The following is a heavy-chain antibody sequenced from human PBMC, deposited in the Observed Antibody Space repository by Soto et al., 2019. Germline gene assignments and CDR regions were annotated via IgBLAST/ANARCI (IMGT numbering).Heavy chain of an antibody. J-gene: IGHJ3*02. V-gene: IGHV3-23*01. D-gene: IGHD6-13*01. CDR3: AKGGAIAAAGPRQHAFDI. Sequence: EVQLLESGGGLVQPGGSLRLSCAASGFTFSSYAMSWVRQAPGKGLEWVSAISGSGGSTYYADSVKGRFTISRDNSKNTLYLEMNSLRAEDTAVYYCAKGGAIAAAGPRQHAFDIWGQGTMVTVSS. CDR1: GFTFSSYA. CDR2: ISGSGGST.